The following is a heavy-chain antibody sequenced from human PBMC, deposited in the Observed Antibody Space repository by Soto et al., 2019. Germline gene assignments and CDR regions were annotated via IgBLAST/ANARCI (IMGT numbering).Heavy chain of an antibody. CDR2: IWYDGSNK. Sequence: GGSLRLSCAASGFTFSSYGMHWVRQAPGKGLEWVAVIWYDGSNKYYADSVKGRFTISRDNSKNTLYLQMNSLRAEDTAVYYCAKAPFTFGGVLPPTYFDYWGQGTLVTVSS. D-gene: IGHD3-16*01. CDR3: AKAPFTFGGVLPPTYFDY. J-gene: IGHJ4*02. V-gene: IGHV3-33*06. CDR1: GFTFSSYG.